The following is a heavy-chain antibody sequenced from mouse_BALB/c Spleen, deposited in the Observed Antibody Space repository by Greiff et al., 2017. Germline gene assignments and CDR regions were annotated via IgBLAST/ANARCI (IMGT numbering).Heavy chain of an antibody. D-gene: IGHD1-1*01. Sequence: VMLVESGPGLVAPSQSLSITCTVSGFSLTSYGVHWVRQPPGKGLEWLGVIWAGGSTNYNSALMSRLSISKDNSKSQVFLKMNSLQTDDTAMYYCARDGVITTVVPPFAYWGQGTLVTVSA. J-gene: IGHJ3*01. CDR2: IWAGGST. CDR1: GFSLTSYG. CDR3: ARDGVITTVVPPFAY. V-gene: IGHV2-9*02.